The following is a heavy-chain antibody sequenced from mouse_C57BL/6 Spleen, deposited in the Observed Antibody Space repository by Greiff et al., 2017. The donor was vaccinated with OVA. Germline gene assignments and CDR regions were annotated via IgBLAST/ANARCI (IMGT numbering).Heavy chain of an antibody. Sequence: QVQLKQPGAELVMPGASVKLSCKASGYTFTSYWMHWVKQRPGQGLEWIGEIDPSDSYTNYNQKFKGKSTLTVDKSSSTAYMQLSSLTSEDSAVYYCARRRGSYYAMDYWGQGTSVTVSS. CDR1: GYTFTSYW. V-gene: IGHV1-69*01. CDR3: ARRRGSYYAMDY. J-gene: IGHJ4*01. CDR2: IDPSDSYT.